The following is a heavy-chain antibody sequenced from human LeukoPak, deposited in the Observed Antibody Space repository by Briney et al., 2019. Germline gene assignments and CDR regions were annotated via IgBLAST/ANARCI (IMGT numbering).Heavy chain of an antibody. CDR3: ATPGTATIRDAFDI. D-gene: IGHD5-24*01. J-gene: IGHJ3*02. CDR2: IIPILGIA. CDR1: GGTFSSHA. V-gene: IGHV1-69*04. Sequence: SVKVSCKASGGTFSSHAISWVRQAPGQGLEWMGRIIPILGIANYAQKFQGRVTITADKSTSTAYMELSSLGSEDTAVYYYATPGTATIRDAFDIWGQGTMVTVSS.